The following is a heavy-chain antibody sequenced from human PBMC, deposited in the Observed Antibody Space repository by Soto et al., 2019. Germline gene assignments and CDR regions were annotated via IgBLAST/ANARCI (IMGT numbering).Heavy chain of an antibody. V-gene: IGHV3-11*05. CDR1: GFTFTDY. CDR2: ISSSSNYI. D-gene: IGHD6-13*01. J-gene: IGHJ4*02. CDR3: AREGPCDSSWYVGS. Sequence: QVQLVESGGGLVKPGGSLRLSCAASGFTFTDYMSWIRQAPGKGLEWVSYISSSSNYISYADSVKGRFTISRDNAKNSLYLQMNRLRAEDTAVYHCAREGPCDSSWYVGSWGQGTLVTVSS.